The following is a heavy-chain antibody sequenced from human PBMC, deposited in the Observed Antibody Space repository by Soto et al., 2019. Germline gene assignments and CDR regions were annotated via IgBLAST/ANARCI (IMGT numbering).Heavy chain of an antibody. CDR1: GCTFTSYD. D-gene: IGHD3-3*01. V-gene: IGHV1-8*01. Sequence: ASVKVSCKASGCTFTSYDINWVRQATGQGLEWMGWMNPNSGNTGYAQKFQGRVTMTRNTSISTAYMELSSLRSEDTAVYYCARAPGSNYDFWSGYYSGPFDYWGQGTLVTVSS. CDR3: ARAPGSNYDFWSGYYSGPFDY. CDR2: MNPNSGNT. J-gene: IGHJ4*02.